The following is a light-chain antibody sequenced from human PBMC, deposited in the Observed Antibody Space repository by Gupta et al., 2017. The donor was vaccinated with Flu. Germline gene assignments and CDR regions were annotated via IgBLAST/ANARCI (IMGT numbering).Light chain of an antibody. CDR3: AAWDDSLNGHYV. CDR2: GNN. CDR1: SSNFGSNY. Sequence: SSNFGSNYVNWYQQVPGTAPKLLIYGNNQRPSGVPDRFSGSKSGTSASLAISGLQSGDEADYYRAAWDDSLNGHYVFGTGTKVTVL. V-gene: IGLV1-44*01. J-gene: IGLJ1*01.